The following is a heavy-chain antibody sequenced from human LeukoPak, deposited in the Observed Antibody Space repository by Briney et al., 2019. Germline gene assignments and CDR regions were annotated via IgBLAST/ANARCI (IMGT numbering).Heavy chain of an antibody. V-gene: IGHV3-30*02. CDR2: MRFDGSST. CDR1: GFTISSYG. Sequence: GGSLRLSCAASGFTISSYGMHWVRQAPGKGLEWVAFMRFDGSSTYYADSVEGRFTISRDISKNTLYLQMSSLRAEDTAVYYCAKDHSSSYDHVLEGGDWGQGTLVTVSS. J-gene: IGHJ4*02. D-gene: IGHD3-16*01. CDR3: AKDHSSSYDHVLEGGD.